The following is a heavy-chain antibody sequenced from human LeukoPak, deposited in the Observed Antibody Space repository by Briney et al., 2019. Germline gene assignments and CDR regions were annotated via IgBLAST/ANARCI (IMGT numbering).Heavy chain of an antibody. CDR2: ISGSGGTT. D-gene: IGHD6-19*01. V-gene: IGHV3-23*01. CDR1: GVTFSSYV. J-gene: IGHJ3*02. CDR3: AKDTAAVGTDAFDI. Sequence: GGSLRLSCAASGVTFSSYVMNWVRQAPGKGLEWVSGISGSGGTTYYTDSVKGRFTISRDNSKNTLYLQMNSLRAEDTAVYYCAKDTAAVGTDAFDIWGQGTTVTVSS.